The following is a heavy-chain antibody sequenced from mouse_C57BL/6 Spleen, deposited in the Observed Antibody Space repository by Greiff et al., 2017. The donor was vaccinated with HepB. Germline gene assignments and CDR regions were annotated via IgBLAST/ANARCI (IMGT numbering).Heavy chain of an antibody. Sequence: EVKLVESGGDLVKPGGSLKLSCAASGFTFSSYGMSWVRQTPDKRLEWVATISSGGSYTYYPDSVKGRFTISRDNAKNTLYLQMSSLKSEDTAMYYCARHVSPITTVVAPDYWGQGTTLTVSS. CDR1: GFTFSSYG. CDR2: ISSGGSYT. J-gene: IGHJ2*01. V-gene: IGHV5-6*01. D-gene: IGHD1-1*01. CDR3: ARHVSPITTVVAPDY.